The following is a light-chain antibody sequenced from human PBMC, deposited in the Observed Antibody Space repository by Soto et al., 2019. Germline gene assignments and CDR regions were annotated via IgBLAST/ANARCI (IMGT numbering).Light chain of an antibody. V-gene: IGKV2-28*01. J-gene: IGKJ5*01. CDR3: MQALRPPYT. CDR1: QSLLHSNGYKY. Sequence: DTVMTQSPFSLPVTPGEPASISCRSSQSLLHSNGYKYLVWYLHKPGQSPQLLIYMSSNRASGVPDRFSGSGSGTDFTLVISRVEAEDVGFYSCMQALRPPYTFGQGTRLEIK. CDR2: MSS.